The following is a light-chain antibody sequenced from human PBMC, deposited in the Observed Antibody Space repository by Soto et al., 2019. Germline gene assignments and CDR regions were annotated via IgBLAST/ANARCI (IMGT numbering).Light chain of an antibody. Sequence: EIVLTQSPATLSLSPGERATLSCRASQSVASYLAWYQQKPGQAPRLLIYDASSRATGIPARFSGSGSGTDFILTISSLEPEDFAVYYCQQRGNWPLTFGGGTKVEIK. CDR1: QSVASY. CDR2: DAS. V-gene: IGKV3-11*01. CDR3: QQRGNWPLT. J-gene: IGKJ4*01.